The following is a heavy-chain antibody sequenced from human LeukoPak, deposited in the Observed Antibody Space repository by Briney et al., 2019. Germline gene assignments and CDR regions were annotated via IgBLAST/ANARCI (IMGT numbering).Heavy chain of an antibody. V-gene: IGHV6-1*01. Sequence: SQTLSLTCAISGDSVSSNSAGWNWNAQSPSIDLESLGRTYDRSKWYNEYAVSVKSRISIYADTSKNQYSLQLNSVTPEDTAVYYCTRDIDAGSDYWGQGTLVTVSS. CDR1: GDSVSSNSAG. CDR3: TRDIDAGSDY. CDR2: TYDRSKWYN. D-gene: IGHD6-13*01. J-gene: IGHJ4*02.